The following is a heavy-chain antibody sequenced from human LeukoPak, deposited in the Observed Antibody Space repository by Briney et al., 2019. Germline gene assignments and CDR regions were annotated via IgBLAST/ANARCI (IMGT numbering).Heavy chain of an antibody. CDR1: GGSISSYY. D-gene: IGHD6-13*01. Sequence: ASETLSLTCTVSGGSISSYYWSWIRQPAGKGLEWIGRIYTSGSTNYNPSLKSRVTISVDTSKNQFSLKLSSVTAAGTAVYYCARSSSWYYYNILWFDPWGQGTLVTVSS. J-gene: IGHJ5*02. CDR3: ARSSSWYYYNILWFDP. CDR2: IYTSGST. V-gene: IGHV4-4*07.